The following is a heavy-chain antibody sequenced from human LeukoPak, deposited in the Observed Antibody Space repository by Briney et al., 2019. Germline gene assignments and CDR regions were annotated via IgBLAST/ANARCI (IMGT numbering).Heavy chain of an antibody. CDR3: ARVGPGDHTWGSYSFDL. J-gene: IGHJ4*02. Sequence: PSETQSLTCSVSGGSISSNYWSWIRQPPGKGLEWIGYIRDSGSTNYSSSLKSRVTISLDTSKNQFFLILSSVTAADTAVYYCARVGPGDHTWGSYSFDLWGRGTLVTVSS. CDR1: GGSISSNY. D-gene: IGHD3-16*01. CDR2: IRDSGST. V-gene: IGHV4-59*01.